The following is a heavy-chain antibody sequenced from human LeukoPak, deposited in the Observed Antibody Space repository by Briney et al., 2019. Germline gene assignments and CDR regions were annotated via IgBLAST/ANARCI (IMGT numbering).Heavy chain of an antibody. Sequence: SGPTLVKPTQTLTLTCTFSGFSLSTSGVGVGWIRQPPGKALEWLAVIYWDNDRRYSPSLKSRLTITKDTSKNQVIITLTNMDPEDTAVYYCATVGCSGGSCYGGAVGRAYYFDYWGQGTLVTVSS. CDR2: IYWDNDR. CDR3: ATVGCSGGSCYGGAVGRAYYFDY. D-gene: IGHD2-15*01. CDR1: GFSLSTSGVG. J-gene: IGHJ4*02. V-gene: IGHV2-5*02.